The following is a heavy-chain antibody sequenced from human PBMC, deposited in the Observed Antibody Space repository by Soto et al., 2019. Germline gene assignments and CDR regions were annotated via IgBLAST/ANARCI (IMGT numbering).Heavy chain of an antibody. CDR1: GYSFTSYF. CDR3: ARPTAYCGGDCFPEYAFDI. CDR2: IYPGDSDT. D-gene: IGHD2-21*02. J-gene: IGHJ3*02. Sequence: GESLNISCKGSGYSFTSYFIGWVRQMPGKGLEWMGIIYPGDSDTRYSPSFQGQVTISADKSISTAYLQWSSLKASDTAMYYCARPTAYCGGDCFPEYAFDIWGQGTMVTVSS. V-gene: IGHV5-51*01.